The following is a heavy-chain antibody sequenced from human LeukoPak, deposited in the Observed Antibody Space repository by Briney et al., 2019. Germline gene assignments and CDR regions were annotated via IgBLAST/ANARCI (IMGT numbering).Heavy chain of an antibody. V-gene: IGHV3-33*01. J-gene: IGHJ4*02. CDR2: IWYDGSNK. D-gene: IGHD6-19*01. CDR3: ARSSYSSGWYSDY. CDR1: GFTFSSYG. Sequence: GGSLRLSCASSGFTFSSYGMHWVRQAPGKGLECVAVIWYDGSNKYYADSVKGRFTISRDNSKNTLYLQMNSLRAEDTAVYYCARSSYSSGWYSDYWGQGTLVTVSS.